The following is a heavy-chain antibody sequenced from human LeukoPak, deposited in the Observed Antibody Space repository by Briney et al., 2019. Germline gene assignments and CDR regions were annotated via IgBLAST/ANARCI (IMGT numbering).Heavy chain of an antibody. V-gene: IGHV4-34*01. Sequence: PSETLSPSHAVSGGSLSVDTTGCIPQPPGKGLEWIGEINHSGSTKYNPSLKSRVTISVDTSKIQFSQKLRSVTAAETAVYYCARGISECSGGSCYYLYAFDIWGQGTMVTVSS. CDR3: ARGISECSGGSCYYLYAFDI. CDR2: INHSGST. J-gene: IGHJ3*02. CDR1: GGSLSVDT. D-gene: IGHD2-15*01.